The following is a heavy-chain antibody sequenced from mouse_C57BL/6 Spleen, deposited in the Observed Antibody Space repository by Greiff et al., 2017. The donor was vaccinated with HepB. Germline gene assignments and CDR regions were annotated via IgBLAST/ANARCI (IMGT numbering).Heavy chain of an antibody. CDR3: ARDLYGSSHWYFDV. Sequence: EVQGVESGGGLVKPGGSLKLSCAASGFTFSSYAMSWVRQTPEKRLEWVATISDGGSYTYYPDNVKGRFTISRDNAKNNLYLQMSHLKSEDTAMYYCARDLYGSSHWYFDVWGTGTTVTVSS. D-gene: IGHD1-1*01. J-gene: IGHJ1*03. CDR1: GFTFSSYA. CDR2: ISDGGSYT. V-gene: IGHV5-4*01.